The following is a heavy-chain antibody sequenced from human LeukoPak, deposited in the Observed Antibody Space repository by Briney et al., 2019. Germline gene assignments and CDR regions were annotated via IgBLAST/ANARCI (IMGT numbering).Heavy chain of an antibody. J-gene: IGHJ4*02. D-gene: IGHD1-26*01. CDR3: AREVSGSSYFDY. CDR1: GFIFGSYS. CDR2: ITSDESTK. V-gene: IGHV3-48*04. Sequence: GGSLRLSCVASGFIFGSYSMNWVRQAPGKGLEWIAYITSDESTKSYADSVKGRFTISRDNAKNTLYLQMNSLSAEDTAVYYCAREVSGSSYFDYWGQGTQVTVSS.